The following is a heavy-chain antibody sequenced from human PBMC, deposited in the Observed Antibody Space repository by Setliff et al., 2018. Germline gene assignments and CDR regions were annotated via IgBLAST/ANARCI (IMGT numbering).Heavy chain of an antibody. V-gene: IGHV3-30*04. Sequence: PGGSLRLSRAASGFTFSSYAMHWVRQAPGKGLEWVAVISYDGSNKYYADSVKGRSTISRDNSKNTLYLQMNSLRAEDTAVYYCARHSGGWDSSAWYYFDYWGQGTLVTVSS. D-gene: IGHD6-19*01. CDR3: ARHSGGWDSSAWYYFDY. CDR1: GFTFSSYA. CDR2: ISYDGSNK. J-gene: IGHJ4*02.